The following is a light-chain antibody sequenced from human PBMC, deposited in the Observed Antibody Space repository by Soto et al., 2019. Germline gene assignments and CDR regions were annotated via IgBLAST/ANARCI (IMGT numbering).Light chain of an antibody. CDR1: QTISSW. Sequence: DIQMTQSHSTLSGSVGDRVTITCRASQTISSWLAWYQQKPGKAPKLLIYKASTLKSGVPSRFSGSGSGTEFILTISSLQPDDFATYYCQHYNSYSEAFGQGTKVDIK. J-gene: IGKJ1*01. CDR3: QHYNSYSEA. V-gene: IGKV1-5*03. CDR2: KAS.